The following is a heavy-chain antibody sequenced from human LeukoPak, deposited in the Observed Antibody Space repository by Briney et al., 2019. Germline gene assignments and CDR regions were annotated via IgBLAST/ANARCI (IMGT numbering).Heavy chain of an antibody. CDR2: INHSGST. V-gene: IGHV4-34*01. CDR3: ARQGRHYDILTGYSGGDYFDY. J-gene: IGHJ4*02. CDR1: GGSFSGHY. D-gene: IGHD3-9*01. Sequence: SETLSLTCAVYGGSFSGHYWSWIRQPPGKGLEWIGEINHSGSTNYNPSLESRVTISVDTSKNQFSLKLSSVTAADTAVYYCARQGRHYDILTGYSGGDYFDYWGQGTLVTVSS.